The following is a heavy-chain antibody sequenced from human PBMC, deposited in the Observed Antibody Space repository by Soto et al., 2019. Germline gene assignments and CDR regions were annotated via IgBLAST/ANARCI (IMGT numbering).Heavy chain of an antibody. Sequence: ASVKVSCKASGYTFTSYGISWVRQAPGQGLEWMGWISAYNGNTNYAQKLQGRVTMTTDTSTSTAYMELRSLRSDDTAVYYCARDRLSPWEVPAAITGDYWGQGTLVTVSS. CDR3: ARDRLSPWEVPAAITGDY. D-gene: IGHD2-2*01. CDR2: ISAYNGNT. J-gene: IGHJ4*02. CDR1: GYTFTSYG. V-gene: IGHV1-18*01.